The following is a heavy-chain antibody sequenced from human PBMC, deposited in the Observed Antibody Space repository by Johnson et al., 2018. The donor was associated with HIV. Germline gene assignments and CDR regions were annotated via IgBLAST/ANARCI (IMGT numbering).Heavy chain of an antibody. D-gene: IGHD6-13*01. CDR3: ARAIAAAGSALEDDA. V-gene: IGHV3-53*01. J-gene: IGHJ3*01. CDR1: GFTVSSNY. CDR2: LHWTGGRT. Sequence: VQLVASGGGLIQPGGSLRLSCAASGFTVSSNYMSWVRTAPGKGLAWVSGLHWTGGRTGYADPVQGRFPISRDTAENALYLQMNSLRAEYTALYYCARAIAAAGSALEDDAWGQGTMVTVSS.